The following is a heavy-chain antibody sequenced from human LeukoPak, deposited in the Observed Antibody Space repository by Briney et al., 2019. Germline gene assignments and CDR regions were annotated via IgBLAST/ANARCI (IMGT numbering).Heavy chain of an antibody. CDR3: ARAGWGLLSYFDY. CDR2: IYYSGST. V-gene: IGHV4-59*01. CDR1: GGSISSYY. D-gene: IGHD1-26*01. Sequence: SETLSLTCTVSGGSISSYYWSWIRQPPGKGLEWIGYIYYSGSTNYNPSLKSRVTISVDTSKNQFSLKLSSVTAADTAVYYCARAGWGLLSYFDYWGQGTLVTVSS. J-gene: IGHJ4*02.